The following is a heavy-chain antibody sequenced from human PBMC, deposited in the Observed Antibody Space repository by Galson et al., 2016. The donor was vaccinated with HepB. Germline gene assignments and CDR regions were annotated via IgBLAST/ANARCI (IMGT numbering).Heavy chain of an antibody. CDR3: TRGWIREYSSGNGGGNGGDH. CDR1: GFIVSSNY. Sequence: SLRLSCAASGFIVSSNYMSWVRQAPGNGLEWVSVLYASGKTYYADSVKGRFTISRDNPKNILFLQMNSLRAEDTAVYYCTRGWIREYSSGNGGGNGGDHWGQGTLVTVSS. D-gene: IGHD2-21*01. J-gene: IGHJ4*02. CDR2: LYASGKT. V-gene: IGHV3-53*01.